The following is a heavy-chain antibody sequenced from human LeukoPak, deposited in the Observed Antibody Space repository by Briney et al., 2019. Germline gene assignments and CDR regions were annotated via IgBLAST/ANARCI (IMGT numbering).Heavy chain of an antibody. Sequence: GASVKVSCKASGYAFTSYYTHWVRQAPGQGLEWMGIINPSGGSTSYAQKFQGRVTMTRDTSTSTVYMELSSLRSEDTAVYYCARKSLGYCSSTSCYGTLFDYWGQGTLVTVSS. D-gene: IGHD2-2*01. CDR2: INPSGGST. CDR3: ARKSLGYCSSTSCYGTLFDY. CDR1: GYAFTSYY. V-gene: IGHV1-46*01. J-gene: IGHJ4*02.